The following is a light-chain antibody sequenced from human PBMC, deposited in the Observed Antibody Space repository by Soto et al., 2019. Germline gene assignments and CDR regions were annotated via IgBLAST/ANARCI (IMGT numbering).Light chain of an antibody. Sequence: GGRVTITCRASQGIGDWLAWYQQKPGRAPNLLIYSASNLQNGVPSRFSGSGSGTDFTLTISSLQPEDFATYYCQHANTFPLTFGGGTKVDI. CDR3: QHANTFPLT. CDR2: SAS. J-gene: IGKJ4*01. V-gene: IGKV1-12*01. CDR1: QGIGDW.